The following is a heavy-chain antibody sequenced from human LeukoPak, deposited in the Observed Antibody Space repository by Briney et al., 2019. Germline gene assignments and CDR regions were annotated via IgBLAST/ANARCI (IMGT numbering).Heavy chain of an antibody. CDR1: GFTFSSYE. V-gene: IGHV3-48*03. D-gene: IGHD3-3*01. CDR3: ARGGRDFWRGYTAFDI. Sequence: PGGSLRLSCAASGFTFSSYEMNWVRQAPGKGLEWVSYISSSGSTIYYADSVKGRFTISRDNAKNSLYLQMNSLRAEDTAVYYCARGGRDFWRGYTAFDIWGQGTMVTVSS. CDR2: ISSSGSTI. J-gene: IGHJ3*02.